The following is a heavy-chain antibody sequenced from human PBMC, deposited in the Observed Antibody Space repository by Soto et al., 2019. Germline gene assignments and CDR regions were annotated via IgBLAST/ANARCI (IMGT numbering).Heavy chain of an antibody. CDR3: ATCGANVRGVIPYYFDY. CDR1: GYTFTSYY. V-gene: IGHV1-46*03. CDR2: INPSGGST. D-gene: IGHD3-10*01. Sequence: QVQLVQSGAEVKKPGASVKVSCKASGYTFTSYYMHWVRQAPGQGLEWMGIINPSGGSTSYAQKFQGRVTMTRDTSTSTVYMELSSLSSEDTAVYYCATCGANVRGVIPYYFDYWGQGTLVTVSS. J-gene: IGHJ4*02.